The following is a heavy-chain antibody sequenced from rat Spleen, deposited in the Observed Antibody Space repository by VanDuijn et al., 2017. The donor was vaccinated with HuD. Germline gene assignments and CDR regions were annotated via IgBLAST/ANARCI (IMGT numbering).Heavy chain of an antibody. CDR1: GFTFSDYY. CDR3: ARGPSYGSDLDYFDY. D-gene: IGHD1-7*01. J-gene: IGHJ2*01. V-gene: IGHV5-29*01. Sequence: EVQLVESGGGLVQPGRSLKLSCAASGFTFSDYYMAWVRQAPTKGLEWVTTISSDGGRNFYRDSVKGRFTISRDNAQNTLYLQMSKLGSEDTAIYYCARGPSYGSDLDYFDYWGQGVMVTVSS. CDR2: ISSDGGRN.